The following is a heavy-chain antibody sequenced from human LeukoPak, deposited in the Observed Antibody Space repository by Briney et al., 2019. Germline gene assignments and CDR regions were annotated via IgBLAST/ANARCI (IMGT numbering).Heavy chain of an antibody. Sequence: GGSLRLSCAASGFTFSSYSMNWVRQAPGKGLEWVANIKQDGSEKYYVDSVKGRFTISRDNARNSLYLRMNSLRAEDTAVYYCARDGGSYPRGEFDYWGQGTLVTVSS. CDR1: GFTFSSYS. CDR3: ARDGGSYPRGEFDY. V-gene: IGHV3-7*01. J-gene: IGHJ4*02. CDR2: IKQDGSEK. D-gene: IGHD1-26*01.